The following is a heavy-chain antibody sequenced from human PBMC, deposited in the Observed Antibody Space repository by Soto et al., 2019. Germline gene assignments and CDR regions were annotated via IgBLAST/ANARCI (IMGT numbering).Heavy chain of an antibody. CDR1: GYSFAGYW. D-gene: IGHD3-22*01. CDR3: ARQIYDSDTGPNFQYYFDS. V-gene: IGHV5-10-1*01. Sequence: GESLKISCKGSGYSFAGYWITWVRQKPGKXLEWMGRIDPSDSQTYYSPSFRGHVTISVTKSITTVFLQWSSLRASDTAMYYCARQIYDSDTGPNFQYYFDSWGQGNPVTVSS. CDR2: IDPSDSQT. J-gene: IGHJ4*02.